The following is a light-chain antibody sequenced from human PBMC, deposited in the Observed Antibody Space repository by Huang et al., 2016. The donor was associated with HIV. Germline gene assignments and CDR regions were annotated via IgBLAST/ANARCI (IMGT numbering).Light chain of an antibody. CDR3: QQSYSLPQT. CDR1: QRITSY. CDR2: GAS. Sequence: DIQMTQSQSSLSASVGDRVTITCRAGQRITSYLNWYHQQPGKAPELLIYGASTWHAGVPSSFSGSGSGTHFTLTITPLQPEDSGIYYCQQSYSLPQTFGQGTKLEI. J-gene: IGKJ2*01. V-gene: IGKV1-39*01.